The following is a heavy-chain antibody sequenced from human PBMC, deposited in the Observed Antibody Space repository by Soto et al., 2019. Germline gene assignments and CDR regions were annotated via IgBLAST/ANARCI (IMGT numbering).Heavy chain of an antibody. Sequence: GGSLRLSCAASGFTFSSYAMSWVRQAPGKGLEWVSAISGSGGSTFYADSVKGRFTISRDNSKNTVSLQMTSLRDEDSAAYYCATTGPYWGQGTLVTVSS. CDR2: ISGSGGST. J-gene: IGHJ4*02. CDR3: ATTGPY. CDR1: GFTFSSYA. V-gene: IGHV3-23*01.